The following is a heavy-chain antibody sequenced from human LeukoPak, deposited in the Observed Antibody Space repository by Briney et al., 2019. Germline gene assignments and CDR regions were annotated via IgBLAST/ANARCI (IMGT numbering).Heavy chain of an antibody. V-gene: IGHV4-39*01. CDR1: GGSVSNNNQY. D-gene: IGHD3-22*01. J-gene: IGHJ5*02. CDR2: IYYVGTT. Sequence: SETLSLTCSVSGGSVSNNNQYWGWLRQPPGKGLEWIGTIYYVGTTYYNPSLKTRITISIDTSKNQFSLKLTFVTAADTAMYYCAAQGDYYDSSAYFFSWGQGTLVTVSS. CDR3: AAQGDYYDSSAYFFS.